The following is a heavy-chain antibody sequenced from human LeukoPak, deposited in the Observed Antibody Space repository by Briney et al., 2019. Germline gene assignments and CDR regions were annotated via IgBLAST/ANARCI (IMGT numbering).Heavy chain of an antibody. V-gene: IGHV3-30*02. CDR1: GFTFRSFG. CDR3: VKDGIRYFDS. Sequence: GGSLRLSCAASGFTFRSFGMHWVRQAPGKGLEWVAFIRYDGTNQYYADSVKGRFTFTRDNSKNTLYLQMNSLRPADTAIYYCVKDGIRYFDSWGQGTLVTVSS. D-gene: IGHD1-26*01. CDR2: IRYDGTNQ. J-gene: IGHJ4*02.